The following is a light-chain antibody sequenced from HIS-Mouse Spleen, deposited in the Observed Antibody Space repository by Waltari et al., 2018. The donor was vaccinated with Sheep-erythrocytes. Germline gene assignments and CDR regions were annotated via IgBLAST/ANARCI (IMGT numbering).Light chain of an antibody. J-gene: IGLJ3*02. CDR3: SSYAGSNNWV. CDR1: SSDVGGYNY. Sequence: QSALTQPRSVSGSPGQSVTISCTGTSSDVGGYNYVSWYQQHPGNAPKPMIYDVSTRPSGLPDLFSGSKSGNTASLTISGLQAEDEADYYCSSYAGSNNWVFGGGTKLTVL. CDR2: DVS. V-gene: IGLV2-11*01.